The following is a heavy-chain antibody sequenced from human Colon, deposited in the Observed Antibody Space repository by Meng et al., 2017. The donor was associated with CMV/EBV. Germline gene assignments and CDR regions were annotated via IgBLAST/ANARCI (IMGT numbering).Heavy chain of an antibody. CDR2: VSAENGNT. CDR3: ARAGAAVTTHFDM. J-gene: IGHJ4*02. V-gene: IGHV1-18*01. Sequence: CKASGYTFSNYDINWVRQAPGQGLEWMGWVSAENGNTNYAQKFQGRVTVTTDTSTKTAYMELRSLRSDDSAVYYCARAGAAVTTHFDMWGQGTLVTVSS. D-gene: IGHD4-17*01. CDR1: GYTFSNYD.